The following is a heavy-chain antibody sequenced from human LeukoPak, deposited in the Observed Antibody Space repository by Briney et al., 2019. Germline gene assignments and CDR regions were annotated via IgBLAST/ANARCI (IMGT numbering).Heavy chain of an antibody. D-gene: IGHD1-14*01. CDR3: SRAGTGFNIPSAY. CDR2: IHYSGST. Sequence: PSETLSLTCSVSGASISSHCWSWIRQPPGKGLEWIGYIHYSGSTNCNPSLKSRVTISLDTSKNQFSLKLTSVTAADTAVYYCSRAGTGFNIPSAYWGQGTLVTVSS. V-gene: IGHV4-59*11. CDR1: GASISSHC. J-gene: IGHJ4*02.